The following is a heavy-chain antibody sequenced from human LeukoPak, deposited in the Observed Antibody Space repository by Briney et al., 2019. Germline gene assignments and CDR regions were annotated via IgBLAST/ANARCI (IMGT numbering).Heavy chain of an antibody. D-gene: IGHD2-2*01. CDR1: SGSISSTTYY. V-gene: IGHV4-39*01. CDR2: IYYSGST. CDR3: GRHRVTITSPMDY. J-gene: IGHJ4*02. Sequence: PSETLSLTCSVSSGSISSTTYYWGWIRQPPGKGLEWIGSIYYSGSTYYNPSLKSRVTISVDTSKNQFSLKLSSVTAADTAVYFCGRHRVTITSPMDYWGQGTLVTVSS.